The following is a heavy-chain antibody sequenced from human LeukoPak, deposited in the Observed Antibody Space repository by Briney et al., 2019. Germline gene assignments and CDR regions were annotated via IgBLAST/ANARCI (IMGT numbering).Heavy chain of an antibody. CDR2: IYHSGAT. J-gene: IGHJ4*02. Sequence: SETLSLTCAVSGGSISSSSTNCWTWFRQPPGKGLEWIGEIYHSGATNYNPSLKSRVTMLLDKSKNQFSLKLNSVTAADTAVYYCARNGGNPDYDYWGQGTLVTVSA. D-gene: IGHD4-23*01. CDR3: ARNGGNPDYDY. V-gene: IGHV4-4*02. CDR1: GGSISSSSTNC.